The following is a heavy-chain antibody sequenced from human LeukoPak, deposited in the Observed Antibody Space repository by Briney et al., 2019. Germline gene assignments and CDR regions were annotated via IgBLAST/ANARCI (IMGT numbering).Heavy chain of an antibody. CDR3: ARVGVVPAAIPDGFDI. V-gene: IGHV3-53*01. D-gene: IGHD2-2*01. Sequence: GGSLRLSCAASGFTVSSNYMSWVRQAPGKGLEWVSVIYSGGSTYYADSVKGRFTTSRDNSKNTLYLQMNSLTAEDTAVYYCARVGVVPAAIPDGFDIWGQGTMVTVSS. CDR1: GFTVSSNY. CDR2: IYSGGST. J-gene: IGHJ3*02.